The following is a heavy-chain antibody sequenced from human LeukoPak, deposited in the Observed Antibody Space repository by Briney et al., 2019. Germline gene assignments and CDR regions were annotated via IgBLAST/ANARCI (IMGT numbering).Heavy chain of an antibody. CDR2: IYPGDSDT. CDR3: ARHPQATGMDV. D-gene: IGHD5-12*01. V-gene: IGHV5-51*01. J-gene: IGHJ6*02. Sequence: KVSCKASGGTFSSYAISWVRQMPGKGLEWMGIIYPGDSDTRYSPSFQGQVTISADKSISTAYLQWSSLKASDTAMYYCARHPQATGMDVWGQGTTVTVSS. CDR1: GGTFSSYA.